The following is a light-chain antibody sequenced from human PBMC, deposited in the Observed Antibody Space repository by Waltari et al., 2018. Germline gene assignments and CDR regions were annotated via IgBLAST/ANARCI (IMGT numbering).Light chain of an antibody. V-gene: IGLV2-14*03. Sequence: QSALPPAASVSGSPGQPITISCTGTSSAAGSYNYASWYQQHPGKAPNLLIYDVSNRPSGVSNRFSGSKSGNTASLTISGLQAEDEADYYCSSYRSSNTRVFGGGTKLTVL. J-gene: IGLJ3*02. CDR1: SSAAGSYNY. CDR2: DVS. CDR3: SSYRSSNTRV.